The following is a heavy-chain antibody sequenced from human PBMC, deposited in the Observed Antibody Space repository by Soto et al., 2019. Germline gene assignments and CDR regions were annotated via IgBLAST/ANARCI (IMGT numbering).Heavy chain of an antibody. D-gene: IGHD3-22*01. V-gene: IGHV4-38-2*01. CDR1: GYSISSGYY. CDR2: IYHGEST. CDR3: ARVGPWVPYYYDSSPYTFENWFDP. Sequence: PSETLSLTCAVSGYSISSGYYWGWLRRPPGKGLEWIGSIYHGESTYYNPSLNSRVTLSIDMTNNHVSLILNSVTAADTAVYYCARVGPWVPYYYDSSPYTFENWFDPWGQGTLVTVSS. J-gene: IGHJ5*02.